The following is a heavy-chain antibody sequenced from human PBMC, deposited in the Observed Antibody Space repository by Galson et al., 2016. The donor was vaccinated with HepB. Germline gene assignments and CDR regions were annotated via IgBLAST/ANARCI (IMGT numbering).Heavy chain of an antibody. Sequence: PALVKPTQTLTLTCTFSGFSLTTSAMCVSWIRQPPGKPLEWLARIDWDDDKYYNPSLKARLTVSKDAAGNQVVLTMTNVDPVDTATYYCARTVVPHIGSSRHYYRFAPLDVWGQGTVVTVSS. V-gene: IGHV2-70*11. D-gene: IGHD3-22*01. CDR1: GFSLTTSAMC. CDR3: ARTVVPHIGSSRHYYRFAPLDV. J-gene: IGHJ3*01. CDR2: IDWDDDK.